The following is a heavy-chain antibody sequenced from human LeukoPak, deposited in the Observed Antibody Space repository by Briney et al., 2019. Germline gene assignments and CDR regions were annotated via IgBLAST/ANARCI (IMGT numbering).Heavy chain of an antibody. J-gene: IGHJ6*02. CDR2: ISTSGAYT. CDR1: GFTFSNFA. Sequence: GGSLRLSCAASGFTFSNFAMSWVRQAPGKGLEWVSFISTSGAYTYYTDSVKGRFTISRDNSKNTLYLQMNNLRAEDTAVYYCARERYGMDVWGHGTTVTVSS. CDR3: ARERYGMDV. V-gene: IGHV3-23*01.